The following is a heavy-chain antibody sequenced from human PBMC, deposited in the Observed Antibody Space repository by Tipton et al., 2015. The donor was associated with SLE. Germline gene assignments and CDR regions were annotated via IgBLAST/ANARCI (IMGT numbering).Heavy chain of an antibody. CDR1: GGSITRSGNY. D-gene: IGHD3-3*01. V-gene: IGHV4-39*07. J-gene: IGHJ4*02. CDR2: IYSSGTT. Sequence: LSCTASGGSITRSGNYWGWIRQPPGKGLEWIGSIYSSGTTYYNPSPKSRVTISVDTSKNQFSLRLSSVTAADTAVYYCARLLTIFGVVNWGQGTLVTVSS. CDR3: ARLLTIFGVVN.